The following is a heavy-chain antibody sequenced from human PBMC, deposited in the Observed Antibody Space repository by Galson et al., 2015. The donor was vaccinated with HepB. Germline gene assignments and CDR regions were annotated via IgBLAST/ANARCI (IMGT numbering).Heavy chain of an antibody. V-gene: IGHV3-7*01. J-gene: IGHJ3*02. CDR3: ASRPYCSGGSCYSGAFDI. D-gene: IGHD2-15*01. CDR1: GFTFSSYW. CDR2: IRQDGSEK. Sequence: SLRLSCAASGFTFSSYWMSWVRQAPGKGLEWVANIRQDGSEKYYVDSVKGRFTISRDNAKNSLYLQMNSLRAEDAAVYYCASRPYCSGGSCYSGAFDIWGQGTMVTVSS.